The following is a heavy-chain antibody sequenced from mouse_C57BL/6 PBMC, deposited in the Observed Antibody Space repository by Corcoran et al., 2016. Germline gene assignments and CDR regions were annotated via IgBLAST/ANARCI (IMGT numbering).Heavy chain of an antibody. CDR3: ANLDSSGYGFYAMDY. V-gene: IGHV9-3*01. J-gene: IGHJ4*01. CDR1: GYTFTTYG. CDR2: INTYSGVP. Sequence: QIQLVQSGPELKKPGETVKISCKASGYTFTTYGMSWVKQAPGKGLKWRGWINTYSGVPTYADDFKGRFAFSLETSASTAYLQINNLKNEDTATYFCANLDSSGYGFYAMDYWGQGTSVTVSS. D-gene: IGHD3-2*02.